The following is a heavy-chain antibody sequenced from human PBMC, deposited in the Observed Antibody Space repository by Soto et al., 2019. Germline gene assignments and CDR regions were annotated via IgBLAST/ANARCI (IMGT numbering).Heavy chain of an antibody. Sequence: QVQLVQSGAEVKKPGSSVKVSCKASGGTFSSYAISWVRQAPGQGLEWMGGIIPIFGTANYAQKFQGRVTITADESTSTAYMELSSLRSEDTAVYYCARCAYYCGSGSSEGPYYYGMDVWGQGTTVTVSS. J-gene: IGHJ6*02. D-gene: IGHD3-10*01. CDR1: GGTFSSYA. V-gene: IGHV1-69*01. CDR2: IIPIFGTA. CDR3: ARCAYYCGSGSSEGPYYYGMDV.